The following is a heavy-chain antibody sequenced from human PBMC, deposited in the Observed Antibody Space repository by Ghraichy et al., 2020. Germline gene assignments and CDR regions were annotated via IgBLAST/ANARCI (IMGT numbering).Heavy chain of an antibody. CDR3: ANSKLSNHYYGMDV. J-gene: IGHJ6*02. Sequence: GGSLRLSCAGSGFTFTPYAMSWVRQAPGKGLEWVSAISGSGGSTYYADSVKGRFTISRDNSKSTLFLQMSSLRAEDTAVYYCANSKLSNHYYGMDVWGQGTTVTVSS. D-gene: IGHD1-1*01. V-gene: IGHV3-23*01. CDR1: GFTFTPYA. CDR2: ISGSGGST.